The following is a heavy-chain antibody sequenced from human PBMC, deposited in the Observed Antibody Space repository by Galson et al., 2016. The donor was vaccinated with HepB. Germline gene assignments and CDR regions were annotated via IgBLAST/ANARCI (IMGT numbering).Heavy chain of an antibody. CDR1: GDSITSHSYY. V-gene: IGHV4-39*01. J-gene: IGHJ4*02. CDR2: VYYTGGT. D-gene: IGHD4-23*01. CDR3: VRQSGNALDYSGLFDS. Sequence: SETLSPTCPVSGDSITSHSYYWGWVRQPPGTGLEWIGTVYYTGGTDYHPSLKSRVALFLDAPKTQFSLRLSSVTPADTAIYYCVRQSGNALDYSGLFDSWGQGILVTVSS.